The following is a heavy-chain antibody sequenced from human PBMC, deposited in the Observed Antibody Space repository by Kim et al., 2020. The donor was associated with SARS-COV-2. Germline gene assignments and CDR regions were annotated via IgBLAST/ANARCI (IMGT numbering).Heavy chain of an antibody. CDR3: ARDRKGPGLLYGMDV. CDR2: IYSGGST. J-gene: IGHJ6*02. Sequence: GGSLRLSCAASGFTVSSNYMSWVRQAPGKGLEWVSVIYSGGSTFYGDSVKGRFTISRDNSKNTLFLQMNSLRAEDTAVYYCARDRKGPGLLYGMDVWGQGTTVTVSS. CDR1: GFTVSSNY. D-gene: IGHD2-21*02. V-gene: IGHV3-53*01.